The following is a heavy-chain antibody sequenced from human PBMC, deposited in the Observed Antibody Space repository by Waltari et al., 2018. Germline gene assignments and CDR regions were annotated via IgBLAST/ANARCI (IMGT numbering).Heavy chain of an antibody. CDR2: IYYSGVT. V-gene: IGHV4-61*01. CDR3: ARGTVTTTYFDY. CDR1: GYSISSGYY. D-gene: IGHD4-17*01. Sequence: QVQLQESGPGLVKPSETLSLTCAVSGYSISSGYYWGWIRQPPGKGLEWIGYIYYSGVTNYNPSLNGRVTMSVDTSKNQFSLKLSSVTAADTAVYYCARGTVTTTYFDYWGQGTLVTVSS. J-gene: IGHJ4*02.